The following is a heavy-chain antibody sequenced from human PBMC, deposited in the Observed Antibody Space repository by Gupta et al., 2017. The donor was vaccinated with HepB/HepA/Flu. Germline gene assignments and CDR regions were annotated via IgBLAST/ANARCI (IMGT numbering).Heavy chain of an antibody. CDR1: GFTFSNAW. CDR2: IRSTADGGTT. J-gene: IGHJ4*02. CDR3: TTEGSGYVLTGTDD. V-gene: IGHV3-15*01. Sequence: EVQLVESGGGLVKPGESLRLSCTASGFTFSNAWMSWVRQAPGKGLEWLVRIRSTADGGTTDHAAPVKGRFTISREDATNTLYLQMKRMKTEDTAVYYCTTEGSGYVLTGTDDGGQGALVTVFS. D-gene: IGHD3-9*01.